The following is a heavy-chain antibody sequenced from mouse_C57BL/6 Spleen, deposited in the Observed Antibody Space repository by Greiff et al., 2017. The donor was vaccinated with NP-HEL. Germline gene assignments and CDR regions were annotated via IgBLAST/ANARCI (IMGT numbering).Heavy chain of an antibody. CDR2: ISYSGST. CDR3: ARCYYGSSYGYFDV. Sequence: VQLKQSGPGLAKPSQTLSLTCSVTGYSITSDYWNWIRKFPGNKLEYMGYISYSGSTYYNLSLKSRISITRDTSKNQYYLQLNSVTTEDTATYYCARCYYGSSYGYFDVWGTGTTVTVSS. D-gene: IGHD1-1*01. J-gene: IGHJ1*03. V-gene: IGHV3-8*01. CDR1: GYSITSDY.